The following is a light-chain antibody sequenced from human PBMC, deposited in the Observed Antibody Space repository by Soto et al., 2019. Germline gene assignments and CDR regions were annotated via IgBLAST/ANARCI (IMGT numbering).Light chain of an antibody. CDR3: QQSYSTLQT. CDR1: QSISSY. Sequence: DIQMTQSPSSLSASVGDRVTITCRASQSISSYLNWYQQKPGKAPKLLIYAASSLQSGVPSRFSGSGSGTDFTLTISSRQPEDFATYYCQQSYSTLQTFGQGTKLEIK. CDR2: AAS. V-gene: IGKV1-39*01. J-gene: IGKJ2*01.